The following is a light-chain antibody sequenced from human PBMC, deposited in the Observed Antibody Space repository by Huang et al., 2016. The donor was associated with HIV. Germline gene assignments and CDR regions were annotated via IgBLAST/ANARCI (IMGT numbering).Light chain of an antibody. Sequence: DIVMTQSPDSLAVSLGERATINCKSSQSVLYSSNNKNYLAWYQQKPGQPPKLLIYGASTRESGVPDRFSGSGSGTDFTLTSSSLQAEDVAVYYCQQYYSTPPTFGGGTKVEIK. V-gene: IGKV4-1*01. CDR2: GAS. CDR3: QQYYSTPPT. J-gene: IGKJ4*01. CDR1: QSVLYSSNNKNY.